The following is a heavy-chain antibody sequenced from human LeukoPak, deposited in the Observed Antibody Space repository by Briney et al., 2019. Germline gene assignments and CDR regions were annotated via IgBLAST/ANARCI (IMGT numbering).Heavy chain of an antibody. CDR3: ASPQTFWSGWSNWFDP. J-gene: IGHJ5*02. Sequence: PSETLSLTCAVYGGSFSGYYWSWIRQPPGKGLEWIGEINHSGSTNYNPSLESRVTISVDTSKNQFSLKLSSVTAADTAVYYCASPQTFWSGWSNWFDPWGQGTLVTVSS. CDR2: INHSGST. D-gene: IGHD3-3*01. V-gene: IGHV4-34*01. CDR1: GGSFSGYY.